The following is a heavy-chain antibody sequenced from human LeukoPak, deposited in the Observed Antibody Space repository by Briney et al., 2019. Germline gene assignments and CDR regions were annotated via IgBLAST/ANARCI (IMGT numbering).Heavy chain of an antibody. V-gene: IGHV4-34*01. CDR2: INHSGSA. CDR3: ARSGGNYYDTDAFDI. CDR1: GGSFSGYY. J-gene: IGHJ3*02. Sequence: SETLSLTCAVYGGSFSGYYWSWIRQPPGKGLEWIGEINHSGSANYNPSLKSRVSMSVDTSKNQFSLKLSSVTAADTAVYYCARSGGNYYDTDAFDIWGQGTMVTVSS. D-gene: IGHD1-26*01.